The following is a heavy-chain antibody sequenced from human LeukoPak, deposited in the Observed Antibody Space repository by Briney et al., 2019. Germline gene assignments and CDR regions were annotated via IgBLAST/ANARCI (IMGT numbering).Heavy chain of an antibody. J-gene: IGHJ6*02. Sequence: SETLSLTCAVYGGSFSGYFYSWIRQPPGKGLEWIGYIYYSGSTNYNPSLKSRVTISVDTSKNQFSLKLSSVTAADTAVYYCARFQSSSSWDYYYGLDVWGQGTTVTVSS. CDR3: ARFQSSSSWDYYYGLDV. V-gene: IGHV4-59*01. CDR2: IYYSGST. CDR1: GGSFSGYF. D-gene: IGHD2-2*01.